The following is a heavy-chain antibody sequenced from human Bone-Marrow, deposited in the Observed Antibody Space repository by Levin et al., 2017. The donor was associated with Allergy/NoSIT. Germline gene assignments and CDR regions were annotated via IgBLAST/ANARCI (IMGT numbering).Heavy chain of an antibody. D-gene: IGHD3-22*01. J-gene: IGHJ3*02. Sequence: GESLKISCKASGYTFTSYGISWVRQAPGQGLEWMGWISAYNGNTNYAQKLQGRVTMTTDTSTSTAYMELRSLRSDDTAVYYCARVGPLSGYSLGAFDIWGQGTMVTVSS. CDR2: ISAYNGNT. CDR1: GYTFTSYG. CDR3: ARVGPLSGYSLGAFDI. V-gene: IGHV1-18*01.